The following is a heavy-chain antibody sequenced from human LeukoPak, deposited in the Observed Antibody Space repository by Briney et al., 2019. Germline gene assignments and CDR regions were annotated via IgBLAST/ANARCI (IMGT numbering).Heavy chain of an antibody. J-gene: IGHJ6*03. CDR2: INPNSGGT. CDR3: ARGATAGRFSLRPTGAYYMDV. CDR1: GYTFTGYY. D-gene: IGHD6-13*01. V-gene: IGHV1-2*02. Sequence: ASVKVSCKASGYTFTGYYMHWVRQAPGQGLEWMGWINPNSGGTNCAQKFQGRVTMTRDTSINTAYMELSSLRFDDTAVYYCARGATAGRFSLRPTGAYYMDVWGKGTTVTVSS.